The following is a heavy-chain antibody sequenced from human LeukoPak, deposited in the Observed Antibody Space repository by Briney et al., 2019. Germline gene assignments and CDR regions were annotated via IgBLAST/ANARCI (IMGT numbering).Heavy chain of an antibody. J-gene: IGHJ6*03. CDR2: INPNSGGT. CDR3: ARGATAGRFSLRPTGAYYMDV. CDR1: GYTFTGYY. D-gene: IGHD6-13*01. V-gene: IGHV1-2*02. Sequence: ASVKVSCKASGYTFTGYYMHWVRQAPGQGLEWMGWINPNSGGTNCAQKFQGRVTMTRDTSINTAYMELSSLRFDDTAVYYCARGATAGRFSLRPTGAYYMDVWGKGTTVTVSS.